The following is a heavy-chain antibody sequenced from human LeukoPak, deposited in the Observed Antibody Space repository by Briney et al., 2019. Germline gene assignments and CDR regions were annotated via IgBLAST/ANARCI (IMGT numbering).Heavy chain of an antibody. D-gene: IGHD3-10*01. CDR2: ISSSGSTI. V-gene: IGHV3-48*03. J-gene: IGHJ3*02. CDR3: ARDPPGGYYFHI. Sequence: GGSLRLSCAASGFTFSSYEMNWVRQAPGKGLEWVSYISSSGSTIYYADSVKGRFTISRDNAKNSLYLQMNSLRAEDTAVYYCARDPPGGYYFHIWGQGTMVTVSS. CDR1: GFTFSSYE.